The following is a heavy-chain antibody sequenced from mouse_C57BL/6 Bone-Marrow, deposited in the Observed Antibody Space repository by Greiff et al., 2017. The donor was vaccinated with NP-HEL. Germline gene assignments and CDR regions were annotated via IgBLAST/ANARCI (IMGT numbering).Heavy chain of an antibody. Sequence: QVQLQQSGAELMKPGASVKLSCKATGYTFTGYWIEWVKQRPGHGLEWIGEILPGRGSTNYNEKFKGKATFTADTSSNTAYMQLSSLTTEDSAIYYCAREIYYYGSRGGFAYWGQGTLVTVSA. V-gene: IGHV1-9*01. CDR3: AREIYYYGSRGGFAY. CDR1: GYTFTGYW. CDR2: ILPGRGST. J-gene: IGHJ3*01. D-gene: IGHD1-1*01.